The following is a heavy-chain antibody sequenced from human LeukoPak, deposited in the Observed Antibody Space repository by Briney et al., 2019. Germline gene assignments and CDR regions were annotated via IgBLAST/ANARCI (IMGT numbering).Heavy chain of an antibody. Sequence: RASVKVSCKASGYTFTGYYMHWVRQAPGQGLEWMGWINPNSGGTNYAQKFQGWVTMTRDTSISTAYMELSRLRSDDTAVYYCAGDFYRGYSYGPGGGAFDIWGQGTMVTVSS. V-gene: IGHV1-2*04. CDR2: INPNSGGT. CDR1: GYTFTGYY. J-gene: IGHJ3*02. CDR3: AGDFYRGYSYGPGGGAFDI. D-gene: IGHD5-18*01.